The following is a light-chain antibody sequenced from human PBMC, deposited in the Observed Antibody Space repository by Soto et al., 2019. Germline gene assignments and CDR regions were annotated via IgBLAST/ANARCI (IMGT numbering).Light chain of an antibody. CDR3: QKYSSAPLT. CDR2: AAS. V-gene: IGKV1-27*01. J-gene: IGKJ4*01. Sequence: DIRMTQSPSSLSASLGDRVTITCRASQGIGVYLAWFQQKPGKVPRLLIYAASALQSGVPSRFSGGGSGTDFTLTINSLQPEDVATYYCQKYSSAPLTFGGGTKVEIK. CDR1: QGIGVY.